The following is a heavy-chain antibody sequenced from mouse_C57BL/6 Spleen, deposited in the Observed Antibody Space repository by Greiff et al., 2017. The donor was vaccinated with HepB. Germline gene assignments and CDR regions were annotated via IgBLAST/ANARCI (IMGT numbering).Heavy chain of an antibody. CDR2: IYPGDGDT. CDR1: GYAFSSSW. D-gene: IGHD1-1*01. V-gene: IGHV1-82*01. CDR3: ARFYGTLYAMDY. Sequence: VQLKESGPELVKPGASVKISCKASGYAFSSSWMNWVKQRPGKGLEWIGRIYPGDGDTNYNGKFKGKATLTADKSSSTAYMQLSSLTSEDSAVYFCARFYGTLYAMDYWGQGTSVTVSS. J-gene: IGHJ4*01.